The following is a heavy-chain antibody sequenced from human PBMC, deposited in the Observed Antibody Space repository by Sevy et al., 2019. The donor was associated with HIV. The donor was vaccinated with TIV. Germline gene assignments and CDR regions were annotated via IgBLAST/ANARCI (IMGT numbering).Heavy chain of an antibody. CDR1: GGSISSYY. CDR2: IYYSGST. V-gene: IGHV4-59*01. D-gene: IGHD3-22*01. Sequence: SETLSLTCTVSGGSISSYYWSWIRQPPGKGLEWIGYIYYSGSTNYHPSLKSRVTISVDTSKNQFSLNLSSVTAADTAVYYCASHYYDSSGNGAFDIWGQGTMVAVSS. CDR3: ASHYYDSSGNGAFDI. J-gene: IGHJ3*02.